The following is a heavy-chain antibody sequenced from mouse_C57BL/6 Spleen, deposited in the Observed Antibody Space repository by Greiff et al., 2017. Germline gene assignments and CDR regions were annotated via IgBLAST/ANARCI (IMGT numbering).Heavy chain of an antibody. CDR1: GYAFRSSW. V-gene: IGHV1-82*01. CDR3: ARHLEGDY. CDR2: IYPGDGDT. J-gene: IGHJ2*01. D-gene: IGHD2-10*02. Sequence: VQLQQSGPELVKPGASVKISCKASGYAFRSSWMNWVKQRPGKGLEWIGRIYPGDGDTNYNGKFKGKATLTADKSSSTAYMQLSSLTSEDSAVYFCARHLEGDYWGQGTTLTVSS.